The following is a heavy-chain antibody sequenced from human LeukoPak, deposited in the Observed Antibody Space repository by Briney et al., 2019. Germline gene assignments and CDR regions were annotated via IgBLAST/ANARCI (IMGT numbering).Heavy chain of an antibody. D-gene: IGHD2-15*01. V-gene: IGHV4-39*07. CDR3: ARGLDCSGGSCYFPYWYFDL. Sequence: SETLSLTCTVSGGSISSSSYYWGWIRQPPGKGLEWIGSIYYSGSTYYNPSLKSRVTISVDTSKNQFSLKLSSVTAADTAVYYCARGLDCSGGSCYFPYWYFDLWGRGTLVTVSS. CDR2: IYYSGST. CDR1: GGSISSSSYY. J-gene: IGHJ2*01.